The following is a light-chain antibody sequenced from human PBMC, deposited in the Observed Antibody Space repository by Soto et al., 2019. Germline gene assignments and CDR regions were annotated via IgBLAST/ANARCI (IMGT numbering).Light chain of an antibody. CDR1: SSDVGGYNY. CDR3: SSYTSSSTPYV. Sequence: QSALTQPASVSGSPGQSITISCTGTSSDVGGYNYVSWYQQHPGKAPKLMIYDVSNRPSGVSNRFSGSKSGNTASLTISGFQAEDEDDYYFSSYTSSSTPYVFGTGTKLTVL. CDR2: DVS. J-gene: IGLJ1*01. V-gene: IGLV2-14*01.